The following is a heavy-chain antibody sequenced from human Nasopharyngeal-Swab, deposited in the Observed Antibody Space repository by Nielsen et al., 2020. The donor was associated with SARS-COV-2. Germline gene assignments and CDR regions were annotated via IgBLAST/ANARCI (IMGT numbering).Heavy chain of an antibody. CDR2: ISFDGSNK. Sequence: WIRQPPGKGLEWVALISFDGSNKWYADSVKGRFTISRDISKNTVFLQMNSLRAEDTAVYYCARGTLRLDIVVVPAVYFDYWGQGTLVTVSS. D-gene: IGHD2-2*03. CDR3: ARGTLRLDIVVVPAVYFDY. V-gene: IGHV3-30-3*01. J-gene: IGHJ4*02.